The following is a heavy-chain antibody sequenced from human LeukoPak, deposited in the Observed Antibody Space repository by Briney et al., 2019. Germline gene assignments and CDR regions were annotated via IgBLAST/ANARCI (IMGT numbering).Heavy chain of an antibody. CDR1: GFTFSNYW. CDR3: ARVTPWGYFDY. D-gene: IGHD1-26*01. J-gene: IGHJ4*02. Sequence: GGSLRLSCAASGFTFSNYWMTWFRQAPGKGLERVASIEQDGSDIHYVDSVKGRFTISRDNAKNSVYLQMNSLRVEDTAVYYCARVTPWGYFDYWGQRTLVTVSS. V-gene: IGHV3-7*01. CDR2: IEQDGSDI.